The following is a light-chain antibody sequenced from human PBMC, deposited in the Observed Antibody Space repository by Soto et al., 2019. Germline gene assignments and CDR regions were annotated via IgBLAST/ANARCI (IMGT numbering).Light chain of an antibody. V-gene: IGLV2-23*01. J-gene: IGLJ3*02. Sequence: QSALTQPASVSGSPGQSITISCSGTSSDVGSYNLVSWYQQHPGKAPKLMIYEGSKRPSGDSNRFSGSKSGNTASLTISGLQAEDEADYYCCSFAGSSTPFGGRTKLTVL. CDR3: CSFAGSSTP. CDR2: EGS. CDR1: SSDVGSYNL.